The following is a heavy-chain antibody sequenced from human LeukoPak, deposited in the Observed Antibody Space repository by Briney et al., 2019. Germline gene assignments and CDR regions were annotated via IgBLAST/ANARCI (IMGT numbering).Heavy chain of an antibody. J-gene: IGHJ6*03. CDR1: GYTFTSYY. CDR3: ARDYMGLNLGYCSGGSCQESYYYYMDV. V-gene: IGHV1-46*01. D-gene: IGHD2-15*01. Sequence: ASVKVSCKASGYTFTSYYMHWVRQAPGQGLEWMGIINPSGGSTSYAQKFQGRVTMTRDMSTSTVYMELSSLRSEDTAVYYCARDYMGLNLGYCSGGSCQESYYYYMDVWGKGTTVTVSS. CDR2: INPSGGST.